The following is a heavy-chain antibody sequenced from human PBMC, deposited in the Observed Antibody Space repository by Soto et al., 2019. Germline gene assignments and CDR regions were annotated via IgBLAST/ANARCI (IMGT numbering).Heavy chain of an antibody. D-gene: IGHD2-2*01. CDR3: ARDPIPGAPDYLDY. CDR2: ASPSEDIK. J-gene: IGHJ4*02. Sequence: QVHLVESGGGVVQPGRSLRLSCVASGFTFTTHVLHWVRQAPGKGLEWVAVASPSEDIKIYADSVKGRFTISRDNSRSTLYLQMNSLRPEDTAIYYCARDPIPGAPDYLDYWVQGTLVTVSS. CDR1: GFTFTTHV. V-gene: IGHV3-30-3*01.